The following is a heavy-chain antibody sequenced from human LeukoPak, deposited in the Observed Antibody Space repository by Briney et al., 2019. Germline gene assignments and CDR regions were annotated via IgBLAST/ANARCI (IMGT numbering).Heavy chain of an antibody. D-gene: IGHD2-2*01. CDR3: GTGPYCSSTSCYDGDY. Sequence: ASVTVSFKVSGYTLTELSMHWVRQAPGKGLDWMGGFDPEDGETIHPQKFQGRVTMTEDTSTDTAYMELSSVRSEDTAVYYCGTGPYCSSTSCYDGDYWGQGTLVSVSS. CDR2: FDPEDGET. CDR1: GYTLTELS. V-gene: IGHV1-24*01. J-gene: IGHJ4*02.